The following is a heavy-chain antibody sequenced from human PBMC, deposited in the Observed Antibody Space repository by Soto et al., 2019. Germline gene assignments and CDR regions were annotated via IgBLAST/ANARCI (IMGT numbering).Heavy chain of an antibody. CDR3: VATYVDYLDY. CDR1: GYKFTTYW. J-gene: IGHJ4*02. Sequence: GESLKISCKGSGYKFTTYWIGWVRQMPGKGLEWMAIIYPDDSDSRYSPSFQGRVTISADKSISTAYLQWSSLRASDTAIYYCVATYVDYLDYWGQGTLVTVYS. D-gene: IGHD3-16*01. V-gene: IGHV5-51*01. CDR2: IYPDDSDS.